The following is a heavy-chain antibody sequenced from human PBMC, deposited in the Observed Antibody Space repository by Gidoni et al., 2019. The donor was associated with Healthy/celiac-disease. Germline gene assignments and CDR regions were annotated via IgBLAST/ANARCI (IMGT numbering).Heavy chain of an antibody. D-gene: IGHD2-15*01. CDR3: ARDGGELGYWRPYY. J-gene: IGHJ4*02. CDR1: GGPFSSYA. Sequence: QVQLVQSGAEVKKPGSSVKVSCNASGGPFSSYAISWVRQAPGQGLEWMGRIIPTLGIANYAQKFQGRVTITADKSTSTAYMELSSLRSEDTAVYYCARDGGELGYWRPYYWGQGTLVTVSS. CDR2: IIPTLGIA. V-gene: IGHV1-69*04.